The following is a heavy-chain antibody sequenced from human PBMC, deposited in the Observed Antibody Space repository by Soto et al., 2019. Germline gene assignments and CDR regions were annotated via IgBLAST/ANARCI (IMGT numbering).Heavy chain of an antibody. Sequence: QVQLVQSGAEVKKPGSSVKVSCKASGGTFSSYAISWVRQAPGQGLEWMGGIIPIFGTANYAQKFQGRVTITADESTSTDYMELSSLRSEDTAVYYCGARASPSGYYYGMDVWGQGTTVTVSS. D-gene: IGHD1-26*01. CDR2: IIPIFGTA. CDR1: GGTFSSYA. CDR3: GARASPSGYYYGMDV. V-gene: IGHV1-69*01. J-gene: IGHJ6*02.